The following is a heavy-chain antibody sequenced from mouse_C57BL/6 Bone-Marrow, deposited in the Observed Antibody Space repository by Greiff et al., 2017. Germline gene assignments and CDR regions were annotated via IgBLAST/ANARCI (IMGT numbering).Heavy chain of an antibody. V-gene: IGHV5-12*01. CDR1: GFTFSDYY. D-gene: IGHD1-1*01. J-gene: IGHJ3*01. CDR2: ISNGGGST. CDR3: SRGVGDEAWFAY. Sequence: EVKVVESGGGLVQPGGSLKLSCAASGFTFSDYYMYWVRQTPEKRLEWVAYISNGGGSTYYPDTVKGRFTISRDNAKNTLYLQMSRLKSEDTAMYYCSRGVGDEAWFAYWGQGTLVTVSA.